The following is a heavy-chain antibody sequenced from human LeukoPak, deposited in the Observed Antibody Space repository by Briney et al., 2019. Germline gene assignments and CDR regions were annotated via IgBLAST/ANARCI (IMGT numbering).Heavy chain of an antibody. CDR3: ARLPAGDLNLIDY. Sequence: PSETLSLTCTVSGGSISSSSYSWGWIRQPPGKGLEWIGSIYYSGSTYYNPSLKSRVTISVDTSKNQFSLKLSSMTAADTAVYYCARLPAGDLNLIDYWGQGTLVTVSS. CDR1: GGSISSSSYS. J-gene: IGHJ4*02. V-gene: IGHV4-39*01. D-gene: IGHD3-10*01. CDR2: IYYSGST.